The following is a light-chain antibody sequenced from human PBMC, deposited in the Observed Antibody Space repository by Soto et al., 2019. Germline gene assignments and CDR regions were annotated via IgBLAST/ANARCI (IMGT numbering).Light chain of an antibody. V-gene: IGKV1-39*01. CDR1: QSISRN. Sequence: DIQMTQSPSSLSASVGDRVTITCRASQSISRNLNWYQQKPGKAPKLLIFAASNLQSGVPSRFSGSGSGTEFTLTISSLQPEDFATYYCQQSYNSTITFGQGSRLEIK. CDR3: QQSYNSTIT. CDR2: AAS. J-gene: IGKJ5*01.